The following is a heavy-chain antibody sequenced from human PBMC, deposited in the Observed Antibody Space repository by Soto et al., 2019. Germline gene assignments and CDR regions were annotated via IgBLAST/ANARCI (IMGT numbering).Heavy chain of an antibody. Sequence: RASVKVSCKASGYTFTSYYMHWVRQAPGQGLEWMGIINPSGGSTSYAQKFQGRVTMTRDTSTSTVYMELSSLRSEDTAVYYCARDRHLLTYYYGSGSYPLDYWGQGTLVTVSS. CDR3: ARDRHLLTYYYGSGSYPLDY. CDR2: INPSGGST. CDR1: GYTFTSYY. V-gene: IGHV1-46*01. D-gene: IGHD3-10*01. J-gene: IGHJ4*02.